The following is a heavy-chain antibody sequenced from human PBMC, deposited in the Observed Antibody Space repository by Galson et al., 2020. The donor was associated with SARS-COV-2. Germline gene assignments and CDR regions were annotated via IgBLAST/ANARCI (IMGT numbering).Heavy chain of an antibody. Sequence: GESLKISCAASGFTFSSYAMHWVRQAPGKGLEWVAVISYDGSNKYYADSVKGRFTISRDNSKNTLYLQMNSLRAEDTAVYYCARANGGSYYYGMDVWGQGTTVTVSS. D-gene: IGHD1-26*01. CDR1: GFTFSSYA. CDR3: ARANGGSYYYGMDV. CDR2: ISYDGSNK. J-gene: IGHJ6*02. V-gene: IGHV3-30-3*01.